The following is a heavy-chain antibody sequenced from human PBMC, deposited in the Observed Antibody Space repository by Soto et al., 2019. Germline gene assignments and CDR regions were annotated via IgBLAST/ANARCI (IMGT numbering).Heavy chain of an antibody. V-gene: IGHV3-21*01. CDR2: ISSSSSYI. CDR3: ARGHLWIQHPNRFDP. J-gene: IGHJ5*02. D-gene: IGHD5-18*01. CDR1: GFTFSSYS. Sequence: GAFLRPSCADSGFTFSSYSMNWVREAPWKGLEWVSSISSSSSYIYYADSVKGRFTISRDNAKNSLYLQMNSLRAEDTAVYYCARGHLWIQHPNRFDPWGQGTLVTAYS.